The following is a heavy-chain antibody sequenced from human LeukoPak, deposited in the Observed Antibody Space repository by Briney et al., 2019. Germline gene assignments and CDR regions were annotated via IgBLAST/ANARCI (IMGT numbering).Heavy chain of an antibody. CDR2: ISGSGGST. CDR1: GFTFSSYG. CDR3: AKAPVTTCSGAYCYPFDY. D-gene: IGHD2-21*01. V-gene: IGHV3-23*01. J-gene: IGHJ4*02. Sequence: GGSLRLSCAASGFTFSSYGMSWVRQAPGKELEWVSAISGSGGSTYHADSVKGRFTISRDSSKNTLYLQMNRLRAEDAAVYYCAKAPVTTCSGAYCYPFDYWGQGTLVTVSS.